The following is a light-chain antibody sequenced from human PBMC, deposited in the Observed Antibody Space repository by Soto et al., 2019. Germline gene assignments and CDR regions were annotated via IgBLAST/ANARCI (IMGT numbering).Light chain of an antibody. Sequence: DLQMTQSPSSLSASVGDRVTISCRASQSITIYLNWYQQKPGQAPKLLIYAASSLQSGVPSRFSGSGSGTDFTLTISSLEPEDFATYYCQQSYSTPRTFGQGTKLEIK. CDR2: AAS. CDR3: QQSYSTPRT. V-gene: IGKV1-39*01. J-gene: IGKJ2*01. CDR1: QSITIY.